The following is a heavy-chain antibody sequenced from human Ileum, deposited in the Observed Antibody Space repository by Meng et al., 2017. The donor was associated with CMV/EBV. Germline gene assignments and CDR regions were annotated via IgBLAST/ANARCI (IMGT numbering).Heavy chain of an antibody. CDR3: ARGPGASTREGFDY. J-gene: IGHJ4*02. CDR2: FYSSDTY. CDR1: GGSVNNYY. Sequence: QLQESGPGPVKPSETLSLTCTVSGGSVNNYYWSCIRQSAGKGLEWIGRFYSSDTYNYHPSLDSRVTMSLDTSKNQFSLNLRSVTAADTATYYCARGPGASTREGFDYWGLGTLVTVSS. D-gene: IGHD1-26*01. V-gene: IGHV4-4*07.